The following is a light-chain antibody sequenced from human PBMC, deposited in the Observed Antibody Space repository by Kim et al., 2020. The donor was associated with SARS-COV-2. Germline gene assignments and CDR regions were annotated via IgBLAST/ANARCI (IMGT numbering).Light chain of an antibody. V-gene: IGKV3-15*01. Sequence: SPGVRATLSCRASQSVSSNLAWYQQKPGQAPRLLIYGASTRATGIPARFSGSGSGTDFTLTINSLQSEDFAVYYCQQYNNWPPLTFGGGTKVDIK. J-gene: IGKJ4*01. CDR2: GAS. CDR3: QQYNNWPPLT. CDR1: QSVSSN.